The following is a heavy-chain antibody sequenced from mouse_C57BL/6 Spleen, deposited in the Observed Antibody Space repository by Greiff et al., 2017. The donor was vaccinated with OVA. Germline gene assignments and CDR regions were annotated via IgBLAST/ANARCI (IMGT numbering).Heavy chain of an antibody. D-gene: IGHD2-4*01. CDR3: ARSDDYDGVGIGYYAMDY. CDR2: IYPNHGGP. J-gene: IGHJ4*01. V-gene: IGHV1-22*01. Sequence: VPLQQSGPELVKPGASVKMSRKASGYPFPAFHLHWVKQSHGKSLEWIGYIYPNHGGPSYPQQFKGKAPLTVNKSASTAYMELRSLTSEDSAVYYCARSDDYDGVGIGYYAMDYWGQGTSVTVSS. CDR1: GYPFPAFH.